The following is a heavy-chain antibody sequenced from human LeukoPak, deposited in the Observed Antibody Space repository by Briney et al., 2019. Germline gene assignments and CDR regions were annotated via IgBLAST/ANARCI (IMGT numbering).Heavy chain of an antibody. D-gene: IGHD2-15*01. V-gene: IGHV4-59*01. Sequence: SETLSLTCTVSGGSISSYYWSWIRQPPGKGLEWIGYIYYSGSTNYNPSLKSRVTISVGTSKNQFSLKLSSVTAADTAVYYCARAYVVGEFDYWGQGTLVTVSS. CDR1: GGSISSYY. CDR3: ARAYVVGEFDY. J-gene: IGHJ4*02. CDR2: IYYSGST.